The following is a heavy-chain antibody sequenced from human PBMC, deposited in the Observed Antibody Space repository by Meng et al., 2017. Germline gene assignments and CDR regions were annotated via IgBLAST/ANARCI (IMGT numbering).Heavy chain of an antibody. V-gene: IGHV4-39*07. Sequence: SETLSLTCTVSGGSISSSSYYWGWIRQPPGKGLEWIGEINHSGSTNYNPSLKSRVTISVDTSKNQFSLKLSSVTAADTAVYYCARWGYSGSYYGRQGLDYWGQGTLVTVSS. D-gene: IGHD1-26*01. CDR1: GGSISSSSYY. CDR2: INHSGST. J-gene: IGHJ4*02. CDR3: ARWGYSGSYYGRQGLDY.